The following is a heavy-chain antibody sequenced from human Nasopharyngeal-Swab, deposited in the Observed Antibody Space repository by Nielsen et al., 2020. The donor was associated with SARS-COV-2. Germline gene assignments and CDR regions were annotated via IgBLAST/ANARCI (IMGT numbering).Heavy chain of an antibody. CDR3: TRDGPSNYGTWDY. J-gene: IGHJ4*02. V-gene: IGHV3-7*01. CDR2: ISPDGGQK. CDR1: GFTFSSKW. Sequence: GESLKISCAGSGFTFSSKWMNWARQAPGKGLEWVANISPDGGQKYYADSVKGRFTISRDIFKNTVYLQVNSLRVEDTAVYYCTRDGPSNYGTWDYWGQGTLVTVSS. D-gene: IGHD4/OR15-4a*01.